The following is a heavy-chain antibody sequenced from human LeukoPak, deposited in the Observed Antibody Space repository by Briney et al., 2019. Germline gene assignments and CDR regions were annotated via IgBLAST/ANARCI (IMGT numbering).Heavy chain of an antibody. CDR1: GYTFTSYG. CDR2: ISAYNGNT. D-gene: IGHD3-9*01. J-gene: IGHJ4*02. V-gene: IGHV1-18*01. Sequence: ASVKVSCKASGYTFTSYGISWVRQAPGQGLEWMGLISAYNGNTNYAQKLQGRVTMTTDTSTSTAYMELRSLRSDDTAVYYCARYYDILTGYSNFDYWGQGTLVTVSS. CDR3: ARYYDILTGYSNFDY.